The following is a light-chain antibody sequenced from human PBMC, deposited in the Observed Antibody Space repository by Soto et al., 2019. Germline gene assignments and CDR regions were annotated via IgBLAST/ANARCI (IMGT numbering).Light chain of an antibody. CDR2: DAS. Sequence: DIQMTQSPSTLSASVGDRVTITCRASQSISRWLAWYQQKPGKAPKVLIWDASSLQRGVPSRFSGSGSGTDFTLTISSLQPDDFATYYCQQYNSYSTWTFVLGTKVEIK. CDR3: QQYNSYSTWT. J-gene: IGKJ1*01. CDR1: QSISRW. V-gene: IGKV1-5*01.